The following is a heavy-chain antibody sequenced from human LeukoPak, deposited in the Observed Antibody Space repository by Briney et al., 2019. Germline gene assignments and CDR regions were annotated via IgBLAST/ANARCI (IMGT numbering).Heavy chain of an antibody. CDR1: GGSISSGGYS. Sequence: TLSLTCAVSGGSISSGGYSWSWIRQPPGKGLEWIGCIYCSGSTYYNPSLKSRVTISVDTSKNQFSLKLSSVPAADTAVYYCARGGYIAVAGTDYYYYMDVWGKGTTVTVSS. CDR2: IYCSGST. D-gene: IGHD6-19*01. V-gene: IGHV4-30-4*07. J-gene: IGHJ6*03. CDR3: ARGGYIAVAGTDYYYYMDV.